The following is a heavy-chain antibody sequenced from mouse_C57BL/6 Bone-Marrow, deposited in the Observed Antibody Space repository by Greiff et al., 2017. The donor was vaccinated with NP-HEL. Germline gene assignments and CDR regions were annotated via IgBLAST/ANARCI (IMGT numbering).Heavy chain of an antibody. Sequence: DVMLVESGGDLVKPGGSLKLSCAASGFTFSSYGMSWVRQTPDKRLEWVATISSGGSYTYYPDSVKGRFTISRDNAKNTLYLQMSSLKSEDTAMYYCARRPVVATNYYAMDYWGQGTSVTVSS. CDR1: GFTFSSYG. V-gene: IGHV5-6*02. CDR2: ISSGGSYT. CDR3: ARRPVVATNYYAMDY. D-gene: IGHD1-1*01. J-gene: IGHJ4*01.